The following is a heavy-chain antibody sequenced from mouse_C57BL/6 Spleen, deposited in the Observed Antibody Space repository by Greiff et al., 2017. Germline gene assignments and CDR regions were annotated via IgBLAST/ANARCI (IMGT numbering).Heavy chain of an antibody. CDR3: TRSSYYGYFDY. CDR2: IDPETGGT. Sequence: VQGVESGAELVRPGASVTLSCKASGYTFTDYEMHWVKQTPVHGLEWIGAIDPETGGTAYNQKFKGKAILTADKSSSTAYMELRSLTSEDSAVYYCTRSSYYGYFDYWGQGTTLTVSS. CDR1: GYTFTDYE. V-gene: IGHV1-15*01. D-gene: IGHD1-1*01. J-gene: IGHJ2*01.